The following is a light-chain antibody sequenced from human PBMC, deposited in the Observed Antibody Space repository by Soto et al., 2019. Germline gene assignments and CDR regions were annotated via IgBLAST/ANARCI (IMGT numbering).Light chain of an antibody. CDR2: DAS. J-gene: IGKJ3*01. CDR3: QHYDNLPHFT. CDR1: QDISNY. Sequence: DIPMTQSPSSLSASVGDRVTITCQASQDISNYLNWYQQKPGKAPKLLIYDASNLETGVPSRFSGSGTGTDFTFTISSLHPEDIVTYYCQHYDNLPHFTVGPRKKVDI. V-gene: IGKV1-33*01.